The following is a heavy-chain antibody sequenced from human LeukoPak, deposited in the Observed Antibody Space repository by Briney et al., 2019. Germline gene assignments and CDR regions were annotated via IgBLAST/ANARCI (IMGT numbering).Heavy chain of an antibody. CDR2: INHSGST. V-gene: IGHV4-34*01. Sequence: SETLSLTCAVYSESFSGYYWTWIRQPPGKGLEWIGEINHSGSTNYNPSLKSRLTISVDTSRNQFSLKLSSVTAADTAVYYCARDSTRNYDSSGYRADAFDIWGQGTMVTVSS. D-gene: IGHD3-22*01. CDR3: ARDSTRNYDSSGYRADAFDI. CDR1: SESFSGYY. J-gene: IGHJ3*02.